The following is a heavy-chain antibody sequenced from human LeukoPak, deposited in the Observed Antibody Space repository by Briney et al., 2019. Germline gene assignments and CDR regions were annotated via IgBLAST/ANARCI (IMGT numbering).Heavy chain of an antibody. Sequence: WETLSLTCAVYGGSFSGYYWSWIRQPPGKGLEWIGEINHSGSTNYNPSLKSRDTISVDTSKNQFSLKLSSVTAADTAVYYCARGSSGPNWFDPWGQGTLVTVSS. V-gene: IGHV4-34*01. J-gene: IGHJ5*02. CDR1: GGSFSGYY. D-gene: IGHD3-10*01. CDR2: INHSGST. CDR3: ARGSSGPNWFDP.